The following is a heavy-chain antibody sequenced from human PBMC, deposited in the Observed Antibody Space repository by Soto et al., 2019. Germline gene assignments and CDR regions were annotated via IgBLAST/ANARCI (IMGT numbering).Heavy chain of an antibody. D-gene: IGHD2-21*02. J-gene: IGHJ4*02. CDR3: ARSIVVVTALDY. Sequence: GASVKVSCKASGYTCTRYGMHWVGQAPEQRLEWMGWINAGNGNTKYSQKFQGRVTITRDTSASTAYMELSSLRSEDTAVYYCARSIVVVTALDYWGQGALVTV. CDR1: GYTCTRYG. V-gene: IGHV1-3*01. CDR2: INAGNGNT.